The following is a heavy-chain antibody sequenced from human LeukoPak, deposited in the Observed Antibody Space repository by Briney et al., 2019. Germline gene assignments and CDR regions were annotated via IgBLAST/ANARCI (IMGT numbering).Heavy chain of an antibody. CDR1: GGSLNNHY. J-gene: IGHJ4*02. CDR3: ARDTSYTSETCCNDYFDS. V-gene: IGHV4-59*11. CDR2: ISHTGNT. Sequence: SETLSLTCTVSGGSLNNHYWSWVRQPPRKALEWIGYISHTGNTRSHPSLKSRVTISVDTSKNQFSLKLGSVTAADTAVYYCARDTSYTSETCCNDYFDSWGQGTLVTVSS. D-gene: IGHD2/OR15-2a*01.